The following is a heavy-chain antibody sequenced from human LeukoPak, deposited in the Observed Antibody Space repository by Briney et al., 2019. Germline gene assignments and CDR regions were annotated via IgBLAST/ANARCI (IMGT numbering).Heavy chain of an antibody. D-gene: IGHD2-15*01. CDR2: IYHSGST. CDR3: ASVPDCSGGSCYVWFDP. Sequence: PSETLSLTCTVSGYSISSGYYWGWIRQPPGKGLEWIGSIYHSGSTYYNPSLKSRVTISVDTSKNQFSLKLSSVTAADTAVYYCASVPDCSGGSCYVWFDPWGQGTLVTVSS. CDR1: GYSISSGYY. V-gene: IGHV4-38-2*02. J-gene: IGHJ5*02.